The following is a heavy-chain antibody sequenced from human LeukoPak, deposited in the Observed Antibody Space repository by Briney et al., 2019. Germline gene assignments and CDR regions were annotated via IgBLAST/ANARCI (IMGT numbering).Heavy chain of an antibody. V-gene: IGHV2-5*02. CDR2: IYWDDDK. J-gene: IGHJ4*02. Sequence: SGPTLVKPTQPLTLTCTFSGFSLSTSGVGVGWIRQPPGKALEWLALIYWDDDKRYSPSLKSRLTITKDTSKNQVVLTMTNMDPVDTATYYCAHISSSTSCCHLDYWGQGTLVTVSS. D-gene: IGHD2-2*01. CDR3: AHISSSTSCCHLDY. CDR1: GFSLSTSGVG.